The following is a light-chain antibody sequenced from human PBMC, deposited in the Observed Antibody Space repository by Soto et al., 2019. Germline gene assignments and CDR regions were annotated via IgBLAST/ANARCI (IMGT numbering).Light chain of an antibody. CDR3: QQYNNYWP. CDR2: DAS. V-gene: IGKV1-5*01. Sequence: DSQRTQSPSTLSGSVGDRVTITCRASQSISTWLAWYQQKPGKAPKLLIYDASSLESGVPSRFSGSGSGTEFTLTISSLQPDDFATYYCQQYNNYWPFGQGTKVDVK. CDR1: QSISTW. J-gene: IGKJ1*01.